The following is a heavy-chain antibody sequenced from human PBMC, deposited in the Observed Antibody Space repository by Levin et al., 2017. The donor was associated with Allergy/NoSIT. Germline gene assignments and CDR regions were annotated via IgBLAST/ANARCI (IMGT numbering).Heavy chain of an antibody. CDR3: ARDWRFLEWLDYYYGMDV. J-gene: IGHJ6*02. CDR1: GFTFSSYS. D-gene: IGHD3-3*01. V-gene: IGHV3-21*01. Sequence: GGSLRLSCAASGFTFSSYSMNWVRQAPGKGLEWVSSISSSSSYIYYADSVKGRFTITRDNAKNSLYLQMNSLRAEDTAVYYCARDWRFLEWLDYYYGMDVWGQGTTVTVSS. CDR2: ISSSSSYI.